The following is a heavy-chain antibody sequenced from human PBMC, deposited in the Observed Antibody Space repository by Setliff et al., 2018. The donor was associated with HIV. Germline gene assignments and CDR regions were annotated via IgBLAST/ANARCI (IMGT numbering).Heavy chain of an antibody. CDR1: GGSIISGSYY. Sequence: SETLSLTCTVSGGSIISGSYYWTWIRQPAGKGLEWIGHIYTTGSTNYNPSLKSRVTMSVDTSKNQFSLKLSSVTAADTAVYYCARGARYAYYYESSGYYRHFDYWGQGTLVT. CDR2: IYTTGST. D-gene: IGHD3-22*01. CDR3: ARGARYAYYYESSGYYRHFDY. J-gene: IGHJ4*02. V-gene: IGHV4-61*09.